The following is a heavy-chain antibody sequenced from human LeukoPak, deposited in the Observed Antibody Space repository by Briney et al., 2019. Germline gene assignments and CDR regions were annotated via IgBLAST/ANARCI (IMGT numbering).Heavy chain of an antibody. J-gene: IGHJ3*02. CDR2: IYPGDSDT. CDR1: GYSFTSYW. Sequence: GESLKISCKGSGYSFTSYWIGWVRQMPGKGLEWMGIIYPGDSDTRYSPSFQGQVTISADKSISTAYLQWSSLKASDTAMYYCASGQYYDYVWGSYPDAFDIWGQGTMVTVSS. V-gene: IGHV5-51*01. CDR3: ASGQYYDYVWGSYPDAFDI. D-gene: IGHD3-16*01.